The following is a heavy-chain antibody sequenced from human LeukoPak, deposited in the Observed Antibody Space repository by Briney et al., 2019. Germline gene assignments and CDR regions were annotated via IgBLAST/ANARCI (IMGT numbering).Heavy chain of an antibody. J-gene: IGHJ4*02. D-gene: IGHD3-10*01. CDR2: INHSGSI. V-gene: IGHV4-34*01. CDR1: GGSFNGYH. Sequence: PSETLSLTCEVNGGSFNGYHWTWIRQSPGKGLEWIGEINHSGSINYNSSLKSRVTISVDTSKNQFSLKLSSVTAADTAVYYCVRHGRGGYYGSGRFYFHYWGQGTLVTVSS. CDR3: VRHGRGGYYGSGRFYFHY.